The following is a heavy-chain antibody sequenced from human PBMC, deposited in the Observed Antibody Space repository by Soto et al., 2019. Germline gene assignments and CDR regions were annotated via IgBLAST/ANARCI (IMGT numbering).Heavy chain of an antibody. CDR3: AKDLRTTISDYGMDV. CDR2: ISYDETNE. CDR1: GFTFGSHG. J-gene: IGHJ6*02. Sequence: QVQLVESGGGVVQPGRSLRVSCAASGFTFGSHGMHWVRQAPGKGLEWVAVISYDETNEHYVDSVKGRFTISRDNSKSILYLQMNRLRPEDTAVYKCAKDLRTTISDYGMDVWGQGTTVTVSS. V-gene: IGHV3-30*18.